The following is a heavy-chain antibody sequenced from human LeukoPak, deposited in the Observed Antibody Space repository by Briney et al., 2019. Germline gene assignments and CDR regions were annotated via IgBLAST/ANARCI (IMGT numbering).Heavy chain of an antibody. CDR3: ARDRGLDIAAAGKFRHYYYYMDV. V-gene: IGHV1-2*02. Sequence: ASVKVSCKASGYTFTGYHMHWVRQAPGQGLEWMGWINPNSGGTNYAQKFQGRVTMTRDTSISTAYMELSRLRSDDTAVYYCARDRGLDIAAAGKFRHYYYYMDVWGKGTTVTVSS. CDR2: INPNSGGT. CDR1: GYTFTGYH. J-gene: IGHJ6*03. D-gene: IGHD6-13*01.